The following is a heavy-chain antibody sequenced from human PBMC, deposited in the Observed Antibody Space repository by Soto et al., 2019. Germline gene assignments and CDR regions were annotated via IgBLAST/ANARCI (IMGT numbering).Heavy chain of an antibody. Sequence: GGSLRLSCAAPGFTFSRYSMHWVRQAPGTGLEWLAVISYDGNNKYYADSVRGRLSISRDNSKNTLYLQMNSLTGDDTAVYYWTQEAAPGWHVSYLDTWGQEILVTVPS. V-gene: IGHV3-30*18. D-gene: IGHD6-19*01. J-gene: IGHJ4*02. CDR1: GFTFSRYS. CDR3: TQEAAPGWHVSYLDT. CDR2: ISYDGNNK.